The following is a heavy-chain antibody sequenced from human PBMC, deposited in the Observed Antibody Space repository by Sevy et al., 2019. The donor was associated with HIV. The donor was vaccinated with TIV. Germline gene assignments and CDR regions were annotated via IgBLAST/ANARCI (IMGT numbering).Heavy chain of an antibody. J-gene: IGHJ4*02. V-gene: IGHV3-33*01. Sequence: GGSLRLSCVASGFTFNSYGMHWVRQAPGKGLEWVAVIWYDGSNKDYADSVKGRFTISRDNSKNTLYLQMNNLRAEDTAVYYCAREHIAVAGIGYYFDYWGPGTLVTVSS. D-gene: IGHD6-19*01. CDR1: GFTFNSYG. CDR3: AREHIAVAGIGYYFDY. CDR2: IWYDGSNK.